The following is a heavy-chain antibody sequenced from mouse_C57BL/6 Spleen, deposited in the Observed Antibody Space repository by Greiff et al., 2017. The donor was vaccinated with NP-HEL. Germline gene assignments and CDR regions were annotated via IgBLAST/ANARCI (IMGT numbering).Heavy chain of an antibody. V-gene: IGHV1-26*01. D-gene: IGHD1-1*01. CDR3: ARGRITTVVAPYWYFDV. J-gene: IGHJ1*03. Sequence: EVQLQQSGPELVKPGASVKISCKASGYTFTDYYMNWVKQSHGKSLEWIGDINPNNGGTSYNQKFKGKATLTVDKSSSTAYMELRSLTSEDSAVYYCARGRITTVVAPYWYFDVWGTGTTVTVSS. CDR1: GYTFTDYY. CDR2: INPNNGGT.